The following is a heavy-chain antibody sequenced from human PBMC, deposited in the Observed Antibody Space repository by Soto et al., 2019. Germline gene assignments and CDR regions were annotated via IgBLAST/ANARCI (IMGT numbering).Heavy chain of an antibody. J-gene: IGHJ3*01. CDR2: INPLKGDT. CDR3: ARVKVPAAVLGAFDV. CDR1: GSTFTTYG. D-gene: IGHD2-2*01. Sequence: ASVTVSCTASGSTFTTYGITWVRQAPGQGLDWMGWINPLKGDTKSAANFQDRVTMTTDTSTRTAYMELRSLRSDDTAVYYCARVKVPAAVLGAFDVWGQGTLVT. V-gene: IGHV1-18*01.